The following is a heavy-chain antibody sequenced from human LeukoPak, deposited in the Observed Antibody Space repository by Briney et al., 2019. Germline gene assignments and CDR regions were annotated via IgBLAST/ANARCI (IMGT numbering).Heavy chain of an antibody. J-gene: IGHJ4*02. CDR3: ARDEGDSGYDLRAAYYFDY. CDR1: GDSVSSNSAA. CDR2: TYYRSKWYN. V-gene: IGHV6-1*01. D-gene: IGHD5-12*01. Sequence: SQTLSLTCAISGDSVSSNSAAWNWIRQSPSRGLEWLGRTYYRSKWYNDYAVSVKSRITINPDTSKNQFSLQLNSVTPEDTAVYYCARDEGDSGYDLRAAYYFDYWGQGTLVTVSS.